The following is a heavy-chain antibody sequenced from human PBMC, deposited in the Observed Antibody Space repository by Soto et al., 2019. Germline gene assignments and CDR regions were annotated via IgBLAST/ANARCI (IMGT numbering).Heavy chain of an antibody. CDR2: IYYSGST. Sequence: SETLSLTCTVSGGSVSSGSYYWSWIRQPPGKELEWIGYIYYSGSTNYNPSLKSRVTISVDTSKNQFSLKLSSVTAADTAVYYCARGYITIFGVVYYYYGMDVWGQGTTVTVYS. CDR1: GGSVSSGSYY. D-gene: IGHD3-3*01. V-gene: IGHV4-61*01. J-gene: IGHJ6*02. CDR3: ARGYITIFGVVYYYYGMDV.